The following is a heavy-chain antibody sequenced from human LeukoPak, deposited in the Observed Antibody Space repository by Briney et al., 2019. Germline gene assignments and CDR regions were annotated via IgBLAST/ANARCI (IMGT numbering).Heavy chain of an antibody. CDR3: AKANTYYYDSPGYFDY. CDR1: GFIFTDYW. Sequence: GGSLRLSCAASGFIFTDYWMNWVRQAPGKGLEWVSAISGSGGSTYYADSVKGRFTISRDNSKNTLYLQMNSLRAEDTAVYYCAKANTYYYDSPGYFDYWGQGTLVTVSS. D-gene: IGHD3-22*01. CDR2: ISGSGGST. V-gene: IGHV3-23*01. J-gene: IGHJ4*02.